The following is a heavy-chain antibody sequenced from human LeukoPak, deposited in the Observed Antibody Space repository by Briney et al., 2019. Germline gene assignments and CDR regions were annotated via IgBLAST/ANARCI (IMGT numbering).Heavy chain of an antibody. CDR3: AKGDYCSGGSCYRNAFDI. CDR2: ISYDGSNK. D-gene: IGHD2-15*01. Sequence: GRSLRLSCAASGFTFSSYGMHWVREAPGEGVEWVAVISYDGSNKYYADSVKGRFTISRDNSKNTLYLQMNSLRAEDTAVYYCAKGDYCSGGSCYRNAFDIWGQGTMVTVSS. CDR1: GFTFSSYG. V-gene: IGHV3-30*18. J-gene: IGHJ3*02.